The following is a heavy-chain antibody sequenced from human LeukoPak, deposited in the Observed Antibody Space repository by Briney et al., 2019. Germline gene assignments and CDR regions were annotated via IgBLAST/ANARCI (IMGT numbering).Heavy chain of an antibody. CDR2: IYYSGST. Sequence: PSETLSLTCAVYGGSFSGYYWSWIRQHPGKGLEWIGYIYYSGSTYYNPSLKSRVTISVDTSKNQFSLKLSSVTAADTAVYYCARVDSTVTMGGGYYFDYWGQGTLVTVSS. V-gene: IGHV4-31*11. CDR1: GGSFSGYY. CDR3: ARVDSTVTMGGGYYFDY. D-gene: IGHD4-17*01. J-gene: IGHJ4*02.